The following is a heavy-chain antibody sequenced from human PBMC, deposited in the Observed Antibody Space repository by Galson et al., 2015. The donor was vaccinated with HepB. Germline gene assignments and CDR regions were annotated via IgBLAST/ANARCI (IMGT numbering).Heavy chain of an antibody. Sequence: QSGAEVKKPGESLKISCKGSGYSFTSYWIGWVRQMPGKGLDWMGIIYPGDSDTRYSPSFQGQVTISADKSISTAYLQWSSLKASDTAVCYCARHRRYYDSSGYPDYWGQGTLVTVSS. CDR2: IYPGDSDT. CDR1: GYSFTSYW. J-gene: IGHJ4*02. D-gene: IGHD3-22*01. V-gene: IGHV5-51*01. CDR3: ARHRRYYDSSGYPDY.